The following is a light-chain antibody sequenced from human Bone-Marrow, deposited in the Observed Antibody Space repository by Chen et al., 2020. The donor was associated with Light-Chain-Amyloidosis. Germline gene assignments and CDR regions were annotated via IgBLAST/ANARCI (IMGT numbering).Light chain of an antibody. CDR1: NIGSTS. Sequence: SYVLTQPSSVSVAPGHTATIACGGNNIGSTSVHLYHQTPGQAPLLVVYDDIDRPSGIPERLSGSNSGNTATLTISRVEAGDEADYYCQVWDRSSDRLVFGGGTKLTVL. V-gene: IGLV3-21*02. CDR2: DDI. J-gene: IGLJ3*02. CDR3: QVWDRSSDRLV.